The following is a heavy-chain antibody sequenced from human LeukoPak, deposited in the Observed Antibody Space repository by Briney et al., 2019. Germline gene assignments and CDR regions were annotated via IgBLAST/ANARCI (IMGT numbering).Heavy chain of an antibody. CDR1: GFSFGSYG. CDR2: ISHEGSFK. D-gene: IGHD6-19*01. V-gene: IGHV3-30*03. Sequence: PGGSLRLSCAASGFSFGSYGMHWVRQAPGRGLEWVAVISHEGSFKNHADSVKGRFTISRDNSKNMVYLQMNSLRTEDTAVYYCARTREQWQVLDYWGQGALVTVSS. J-gene: IGHJ4*02. CDR3: ARTREQWQVLDY.